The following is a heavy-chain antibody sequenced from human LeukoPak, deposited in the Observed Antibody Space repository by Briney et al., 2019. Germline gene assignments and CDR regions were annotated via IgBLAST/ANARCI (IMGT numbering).Heavy chain of an antibody. CDR1: GGSISIYR. D-gene: IGHD3-10*01. CDR2: IDTSGNT. Sequence: PSETLSLTCTLSGGSISIYRWSWIRQPAGKGLEWMGRIDTSGNTNYNPSLNGRVTMSVDTSKTQFYLNLRSVTAADTAIYYCARGIVRGVSAPDIWGQGTMVTVS. V-gene: IGHV4-4*07. CDR3: ARGIVRGVSAPDI. J-gene: IGHJ3*02.